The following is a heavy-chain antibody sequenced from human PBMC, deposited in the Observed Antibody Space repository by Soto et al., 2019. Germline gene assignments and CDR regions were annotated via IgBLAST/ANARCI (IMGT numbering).Heavy chain of an antibody. Sequence: QVGLVQSGPEVRKPGASVNVSCKASGYTFSTYGISWVRQAPGQGLEWMGWISAYNHYTNYAQKCQDRVTMTTDTSTNTAYMELRSLTSGDTAMYFCARVGPSREVPYPFEYWGQGTLVTVSS. CDR3: ARVGPSREVPYPFEY. D-gene: IGHD1-26*01. CDR1: GYTFSTYG. V-gene: IGHV1-18*01. CDR2: ISAYNHYT. J-gene: IGHJ4*02.